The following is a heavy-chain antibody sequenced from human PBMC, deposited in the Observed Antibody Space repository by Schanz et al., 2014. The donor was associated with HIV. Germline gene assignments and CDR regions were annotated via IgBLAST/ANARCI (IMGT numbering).Heavy chain of an antibody. D-gene: IGHD3-16*01. J-gene: IGHJ4*02. V-gene: IGHV3-43*01. CDR2: ISWNGDNR. Sequence: EVQLVESGGAVVQPGGSLKLSCAASGFNFADYTMHWVRQAPGKGLEWVSFISWNGDNRYYADSVKGRFTISRDNSKNSLYLQLNSLRTEDTALYYCAKDTGLWGIDYWGLGALVTVSS. CDR3: AKDTGLWGIDY. CDR1: GFNFADYT.